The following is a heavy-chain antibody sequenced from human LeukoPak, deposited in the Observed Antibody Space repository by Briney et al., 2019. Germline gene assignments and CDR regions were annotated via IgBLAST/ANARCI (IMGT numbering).Heavy chain of an antibody. Sequence: PSETLSLTCTVSGGSVRRGNYYWTWIRQPAGSGLEWIGRIYTSGTTDYNPSLRARVTISVDASRNQFSLNLSSVTAADTAVYYCARWSGSVTARNYYYYMDVWGEGTTVTVSS. CDR1: GGSVRRGNYY. CDR2: IYTSGTT. J-gene: IGHJ6*03. CDR3: ARWSGSVTARNYYYYMDV. V-gene: IGHV4-61*02. D-gene: IGHD6-6*01.